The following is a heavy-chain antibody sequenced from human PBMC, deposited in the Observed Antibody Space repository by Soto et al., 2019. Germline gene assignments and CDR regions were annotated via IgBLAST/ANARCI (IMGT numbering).Heavy chain of an antibody. CDR1: GGSISSGSYY. Sequence: TLSLTCTVAGGSISSGSYYWSWIRQPPGQGLEWIGNIYYSGSTYYNPSLKSRVNISVATSKNQFSRKLSSVTAADTAVYYCARGGNYDFWSGNYTNTLGYNGFDPWGQGTLVTVSS. CDR3: ARGGNYDFWSGNYTNTLGYNGFDP. D-gene: IGHD3-3*01. J-gene: IGHJ5*02. V-gene: IGHV4-31*03. CDR2: IYYSGST.